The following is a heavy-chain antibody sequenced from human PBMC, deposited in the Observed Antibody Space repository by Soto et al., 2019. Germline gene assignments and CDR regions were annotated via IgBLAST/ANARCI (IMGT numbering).Heavy chain of an antibody. CDR1: GFTFGDYA. J-gene: IGHJ4*02. CDR2: IRSKAYGGTT. CDR3: TRVGGSYYFGAGGVDY. Sequence: EVQLVESGGGLVKPGRSLRLSCTASGFTFGDYAMSWFRQAPGKGLEWVGFIRSKAYGGTTEYAASVKGRFTISRDDSKSIAYLQMNSLKTEDTAVYYCTRVGGSYYFGAGGVDYWGQGTLVTVSS. D-gene: IGHD1-26*01. V-gene: IGHV3-49*05.